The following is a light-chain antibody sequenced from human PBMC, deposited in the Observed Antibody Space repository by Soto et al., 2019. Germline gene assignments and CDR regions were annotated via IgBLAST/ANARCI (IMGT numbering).Light chain of an antibody. CDR3: MQGTVCPFP. CDR2: KVS. CDR1: QSLVHSDGNTF. J-gene: IGKJ5*01. Sequence: DVVMTQSPLSLPVTLGQPASISCRPSQSLVHSDGNTFLNWYQQRSGQSPRRLIYKVSNRDSGVPDRLRGRGSVNDFTLKITRVEAEAVEIYYCMQGTVCPFPFGQVTRLEIK. V-gene: IGKV2-30*02.